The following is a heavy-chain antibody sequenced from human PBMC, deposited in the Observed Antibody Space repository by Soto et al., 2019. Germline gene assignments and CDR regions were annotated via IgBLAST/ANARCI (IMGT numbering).Heavy chain of an antibody. CDR2: IYYSGST. V-gene: IGHV4-59*08. D-gene: IGHD3-9*01. J-gene: IGHJ4*02. CDR1: GGSISSYY. Sequence: SETLSLTCTVSGGSISSYYWSWIRQPPGKGLEWIGYIYYSGSTNYNPSLKSRVTISVDTSKNQFSLKLSSVTAADTAVYYCARRNLRYFDLWGQGTLVTVSS. CDR3: ARRNLRYFDL.